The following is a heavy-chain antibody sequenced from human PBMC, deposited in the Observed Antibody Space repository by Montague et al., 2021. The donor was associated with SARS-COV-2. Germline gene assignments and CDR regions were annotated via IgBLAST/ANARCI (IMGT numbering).Heavy chain of an antibody. D-gene: IGHD5-18*01. CDR3: TGEGSYGWRYYFDY. CDR2: VINSDGT. Sequence: SETLSLTCTVSGDSISSGSYYWRWISPPHGKRLGWIGYVINSDGTNTSLTLKSRVTISIDKSKKQFSLRLNSVTAADTAVYCTTGEGSYGWRYYFDYWGQADLFTVSS. J-gene: IGHJ4*02. V-gene: IGHV4-61*01. CDR1: GDSISSGSYY.